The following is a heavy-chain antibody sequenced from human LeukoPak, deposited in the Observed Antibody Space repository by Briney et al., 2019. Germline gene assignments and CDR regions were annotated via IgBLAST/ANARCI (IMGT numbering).Heavy chain of an antibody. CDR2: IYHSGST. Sequence: PSETLSLTCTVSGGSISSGGYYWSWIRQPPGKGLEWIGYIYHSGSTYYNPSLKSRVTISVDRSKNQFSLKLSSVTAADTAVYYCARGEIIAAGGGFDYWGQGTLVTVSS. V-gene: IGHV4-30-2*01. D-gene: IGHD6-13*01. CDR3: ARGEIIAAGGGFDY. CDR1: GGSISSGGYY. J-gene: IGHJ4*02.